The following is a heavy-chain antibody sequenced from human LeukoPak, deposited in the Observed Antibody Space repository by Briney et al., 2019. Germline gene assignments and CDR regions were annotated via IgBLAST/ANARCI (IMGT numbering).Heavy chain of an antibody. D-gene: IGHD5-12*01. V-gene: IGHV1-2*02. Sequence: ASVKVSCKASGYTFAGYYMHWVRQAPGQGLEWMGWINPNSGGTNYAQNFQGRVAMTRDTSITTAYMELSRLRSDDTAVYYCARGSPIVATDLVDYWGQGTLVTASS. CDR3: ARGSPIVATDLVDY. J-gene: IGHJ4*02. CDR1: GYTFAGYY. CDR2: INPNSGGT.